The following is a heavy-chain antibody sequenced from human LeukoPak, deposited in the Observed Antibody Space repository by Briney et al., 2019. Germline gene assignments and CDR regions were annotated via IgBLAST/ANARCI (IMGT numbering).Heavy chain of an antibody. CDR2: ISYDGSDK. CDR3: ARGGLGAFDI. Sequence: GRSLRLSCAASGFTFCSYAMHWVRQAPGKGLEWVAVISYDGSDKYYADSVKGRFTISRDNSKNTLYLQMNSLRAEDTAVYYCARGGLGAFDIWGQGTVVTVSS. V-gene: IGHV3-30-3*01. J-gene: IGHJ3*02. CDR1: GFTFCSYA.